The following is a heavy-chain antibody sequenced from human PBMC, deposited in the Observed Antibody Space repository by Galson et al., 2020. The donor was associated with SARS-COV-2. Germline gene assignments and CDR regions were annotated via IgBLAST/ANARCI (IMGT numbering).Heavy chain of an antibody. Sequence: ASVKLSCKASGYTFISFYIHWARQAPGQGLEWMGLITPSGAITSYAQKLRGRVTVTRDMSTQTVYMELSSLTSEDTAVYYCAREWGDINSSVFDYWGQGSLVVVSS. D-gene: IGHD2-21*01. CDR1: GYTFISFY. J-gene: IGHJ4*02. CDR3: AREWGDINSSVFDY. V-gene: IGHV1-46*04. CDR2: ITPSGAIT.